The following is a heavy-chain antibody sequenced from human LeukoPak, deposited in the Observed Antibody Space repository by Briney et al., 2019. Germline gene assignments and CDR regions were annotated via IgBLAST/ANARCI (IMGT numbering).Heavy chain of an antibody. D-gene: IGHD2-2*01. J-gene: IGHJ6*03. Sequence: SETLSLTCTVSGGSISSYYWSWIRQPPGKGLEWIGYIYYSGSSSYNPSLKGRVTIPVDTSKNQFSLKLSSVTAADTAVYYCARGESSTSSWYSNYYYYMDVWGQGTTVTISS. V-gene: IGHV4-59*01. CDR3: ARGESSTSSWYSNYYYYMDV. CDR2: IYYSGSS. CDR1: GGSISSYY.